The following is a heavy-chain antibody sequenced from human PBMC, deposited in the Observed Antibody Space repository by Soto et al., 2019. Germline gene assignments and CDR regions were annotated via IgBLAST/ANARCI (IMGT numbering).Heavy chain of an antibody. CDR2: IYYSGST. CDR3: ARIQVLSSPRDMDV. J-gene: IGHJ6*02. Sequence: TLSLTCTVSGGSISSGGYYWSWIRQHPGKGLEWIGYIYYSGSTYYNPSLKSRVTISVDTSKNQFSLKLSSVTAADTAVYYCARIQVLSSPRDMDVWGQGTTVTVSS. V-gene: IGHV4-31*03. CDR1: GGSISSGGYY. D-gene: IGHD2-15*01.